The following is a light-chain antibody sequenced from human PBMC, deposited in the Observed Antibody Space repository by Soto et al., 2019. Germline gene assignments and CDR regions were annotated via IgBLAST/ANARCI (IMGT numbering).Light chain of an antibody. Sequence: QSVLTQSPSVSAAPGQKVSISCSGSASNIGRNYVCWYQQLPGTAPKLLMYRNDVRPSGVPDRITGSKSGTSASLAISGLRSEDEADYYCAVWDSSLNGVAFGGGTKLTVL. J-gene: IGLJ2*01. V-gene: IGLV1-47*01. CDR3: AVWDSSLNGVA. CDR2: RND. CDR1: ASNIGRNY.